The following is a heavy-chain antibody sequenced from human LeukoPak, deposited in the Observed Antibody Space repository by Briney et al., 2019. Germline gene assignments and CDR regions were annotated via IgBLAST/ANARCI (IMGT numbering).Heavy chain of an antibody. CDR2: IYSGGST. Sequence: GGSLRLSCAASGFIVSSTYMSWVRQAPGKGLEWVSVIYSGGSTYYADSVKGRFTVSRDNSKNTLYLQMNSLRAEDTAVYYCANRLGGGYYFDYWGQGTLVTVSS. V-gene: IGHV3-53*01. D-gene: IGHD3-16*01. CDR1: GFIVSSTY. J-gene: IGHJ4*02. CDR3: ANRLGGGYYFDY.